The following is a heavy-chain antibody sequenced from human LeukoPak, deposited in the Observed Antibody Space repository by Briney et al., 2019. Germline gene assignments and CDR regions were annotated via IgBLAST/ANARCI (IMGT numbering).Heavy chain of an antibody. D-gene: IGHD6-19*01. CDR3: AKDMWLGSGWYLGPFDY. CDR1: GFTFSSYS. V-gene: IGHV3-21*04. J-gene: IGHJ4*02. CDR2: ISSSSSYI. Sequence: PGGSLRLSCAASGFTFSSYSMNWVRQAPGKGLEWVSSISSSSSYIYYADSVKGRFTISRDNAKNSLYLQMNSLRAEDTALYYCAKDMWLGSGWYLGPFDYWGQGTLVTVSS.